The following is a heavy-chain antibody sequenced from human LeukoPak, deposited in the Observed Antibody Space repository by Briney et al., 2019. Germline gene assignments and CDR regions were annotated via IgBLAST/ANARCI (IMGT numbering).Heavy chain of an antibody. CDR3: ARLGLRLGERMDV. Sequence: PSGTLSLTCVVCNGSISSSNWWSWVRQPPGKGLEWIGSIYYSGSTYYNPSLKSRVTISVDTSKNQFSLKLSSVTAADTAVYYCARLGLRLGERMDVWGKGTTVTVSS. J-gene: IGHJ6*04. D-gene: IGHD3-10*01. CDR2: IYYSGST. V-gene: IGHV4-4*02. CDR1: NGSISSSNW.